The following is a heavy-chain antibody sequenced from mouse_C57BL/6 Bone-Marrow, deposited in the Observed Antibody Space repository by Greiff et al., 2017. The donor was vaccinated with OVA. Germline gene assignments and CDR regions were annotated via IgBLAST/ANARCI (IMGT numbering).Heavy chain of an antibody. Sequence: VQGVESGPELVKPGASVKISCKASGYTFTDYYINWVKQRPGQGLEWIGWIFPGSGSTYYNEKFKGKATLTVDKSSSTAYMLLSSLTSEDSAVYFCARARKAYYSNLFAYWGQGTLVTVSA. CDR3: ARARKAYYSNLFAY. D-gene: IGHD2-5*01. J-gene: IGHJ3*01. CDR1: GYTFTDYY. CDR2: IFPGSGST. V-gene: IGHV1-75*01.